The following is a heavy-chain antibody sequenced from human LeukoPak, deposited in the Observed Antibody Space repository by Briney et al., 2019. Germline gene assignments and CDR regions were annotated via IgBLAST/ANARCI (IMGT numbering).Heavy chain of an antibody. J-gene: IGHJ6*03. CDR2: VYHSGST. D-gene: IGHD3-10*01. CDR1: GYSISNGYY. Sequence: SETLSLTCTVSGYSISNGYYWGWIRPPPGKGLEWIGSVYHSGSTYYNPSLKSRVTISVDTSKNQFSLKLTSVTAADTAVYYCARLWFGEVPPLYYYYYMDVWGKGTTVTVSS. V-gene: IGHV4-38-2*02. CDR3: ARLWFGEVPPLYYYYYMDV.